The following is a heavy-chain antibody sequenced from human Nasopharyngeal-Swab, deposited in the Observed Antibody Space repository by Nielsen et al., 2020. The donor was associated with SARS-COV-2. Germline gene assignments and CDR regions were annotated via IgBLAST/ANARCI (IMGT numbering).Heavy chain of an antibody. V-gene: IGHV3-48*04. CDR1: GFTFSSYS. J-gene: IGHJ4*02. Sequence: GGSLRLSCAASGFTFSSYSLNWVRQAPGKGLEWVSYISGSGGTKYYADSVKGRFTISRDNAKNSLYLQMNSLRAEDTAVYYCAREVTIFYFDYWGQGTLVTVSS. CDR2: ISGSGGTK. D-gene: IGHD2-21*02. CDR3: AREVTIFYFDY.